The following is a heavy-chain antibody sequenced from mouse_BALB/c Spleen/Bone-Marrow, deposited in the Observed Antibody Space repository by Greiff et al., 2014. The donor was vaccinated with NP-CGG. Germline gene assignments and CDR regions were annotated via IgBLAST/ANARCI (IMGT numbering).Heavy chain of an antibody. Sequence: VQLQQPGPELVKPGASVKMSCKASGYTFTDYYMDWVKQSHGESFEWIGRVNPYNGGTSYNQKFKGKATLTVDKSSTTAYMELNSLTSEDSAVYYCARGGYRVYWGQGTTLTVSS. CDR2: VNPYNGGT. J-gene: IGHJ2*01. CDR3: ARGGYRVY. CDR1: GYTFTDYY. V-gene: IGHV1-19*01. D-gene: IGHD2-2*01.